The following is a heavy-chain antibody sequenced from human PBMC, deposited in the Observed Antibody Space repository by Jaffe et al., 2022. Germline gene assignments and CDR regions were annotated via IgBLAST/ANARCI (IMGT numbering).Heavy chain of an antibody. J-gene: IGHJ6*03. Sequence: EVQLLESGGGLAQPGKSLRLTCAASGFTFSNYAMSWVRQAPGKGLEWVSAISGSGASTYYADSVKGRFTISRDNSKNTLYLQMNSLGAEDTALYYCAKALEAGPYYYYYYTDVWGKGTTVTVSS. V-gene: IGHV3-23*01. CDR2: ISGSGAST. CDR1: GFTFSNYA. CDR3: AKALEAGPYYYYYYTDV. D-gene: IGHD3-10*01.